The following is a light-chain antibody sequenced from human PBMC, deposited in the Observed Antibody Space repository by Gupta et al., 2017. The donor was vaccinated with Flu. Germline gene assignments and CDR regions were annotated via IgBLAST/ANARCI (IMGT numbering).Light chain of an antibody. CDR3: STWDDSRSGLV. Sequence: QSVLTQPPSASGTPGQRVTISCSGSSSNIGSNSVYWYQQLPGTAPQLLSYSSNQRPSGVPDRFSGSKSGTSASLAISGLRSEDEADYDCSTWDDSRSGLVFGGGTKVTGL. V-gene: IGLV1-47*01. CDR1: SSNIGSNS. CDR2: SSN. J-gene: IGLJ3*02.